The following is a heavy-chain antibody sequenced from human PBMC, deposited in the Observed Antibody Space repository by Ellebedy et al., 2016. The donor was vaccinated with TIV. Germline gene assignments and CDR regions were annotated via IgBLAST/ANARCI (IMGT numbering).Heavy chain of an antibody. CDR1: GFTFSSYG. Sequence: GESLKISXAASGFTFSSYGMHWVRQAPGKGLEWVSAISGSGGSTYYADSVKGRFTISRDNSKNTVNLHMNSLRAEDTAVYYCGIDPNGDYVRSFDFWGQGTMVTVSS. CDR2: ISGSGGST. D-gene: IGHD4-17*01. J-gene: IGHJ3*01. CDR3: GIDPNGDYVRSFDF. V-gene: IGHV3-23*01.